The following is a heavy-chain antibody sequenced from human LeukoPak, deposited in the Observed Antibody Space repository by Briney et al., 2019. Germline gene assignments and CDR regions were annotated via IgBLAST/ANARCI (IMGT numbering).Heavy chain of an antibody. CDR3: ARDSLGYCSSTSCWNWFDP. D-gene: IGHD2-2*01. Sequence: PGGSLRLSCAASGFTFSGYSMNWVRQAPGKGLEWVSSISSSSSYIYYADSVKGRFTISRDNAKNSLYLQMNSLRAEDTAVYYCARDSLGYCSSTSCWNWFDPWGQGTLVTVSS. J-gene: IGHJ5*02. CDR1: GFTFSGYS. V-gene: IGHV3-21*01. CDR2: ISSSSSYI.